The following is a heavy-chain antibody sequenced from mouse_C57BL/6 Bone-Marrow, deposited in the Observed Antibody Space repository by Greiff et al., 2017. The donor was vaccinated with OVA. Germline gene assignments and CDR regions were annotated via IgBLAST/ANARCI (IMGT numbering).Heavy chain of an antibody. CDR1: GYSITSGYD. J-gene: IGHJ2*01. V-gene: IGHV3-1*01. CDR3: ARGYYGSSYDY. CDR2: ISYSGST. D-gene: IGHD1-1*01. Sequence: VQLQESGPGMVKPSQSLSLTCTVTGYSITSGYDWHWIRHFPGNKLEWMGYISYSGSTNYNPSLKSRISITHDTSKNHFFLKLNSVTTEDTATYYCARGYYGSSYDYWGQGTTLTVSS.